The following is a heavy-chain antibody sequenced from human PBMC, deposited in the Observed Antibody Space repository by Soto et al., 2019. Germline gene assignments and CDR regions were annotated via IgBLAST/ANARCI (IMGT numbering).Heavy chain of an antibody. D-gene: IGHD1-26*01. V-gene: IGHV3-23*04. J-gene: IGHJ6*02. CDR2: ISGGGSSS. Sequence: EMQLVESGGRLVQPGGSLRLACEASGFTFSSYAMSWVRQAPGKGLEWVTGISGGGSSSYFADSVKGRFTISRDNSKNTLYLQMDRLSAEDTALYYCAKEFYGGSNYYGLDVWGQGTTV. CDR1: GFTFSSYA. CDR3: AKEFYGGSNYYGLDV.